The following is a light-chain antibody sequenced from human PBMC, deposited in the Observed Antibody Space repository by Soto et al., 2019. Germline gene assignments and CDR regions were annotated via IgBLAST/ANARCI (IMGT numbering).Light chain of an antibody. V-gene: IGKV1-5*01. J-gene: IGKJ5*01. CDR1: QTISRW. CDR3: HSRA. Sequence: DIQLTQTRSTLCVSEGGGVTITCRASQTISRWLAWYQQKPGRAPKLLIYDASTLESGVPSRFSGSGSETEFTLTISRLQPDDFATYFCHSRAFGQGTRLEIK. CDR2: DAS.